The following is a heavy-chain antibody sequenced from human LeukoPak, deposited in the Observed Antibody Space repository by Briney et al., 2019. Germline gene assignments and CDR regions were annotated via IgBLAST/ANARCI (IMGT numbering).Heavy chain of an antibody. V-gene: IGHV3-64*01. CDR2: ISSNGGST. CDR1: GFTFSSYA. D-gene: IGHD6-19*01. CDR3: AKGFGQYSSGWYFDY. Sequence: GGSLRLSCAASGFTFSSYAMHWVRQAPGKGLEYVSAISSNGGSTYYANSVKGRFTISRDNSKNTLYLQMNRLRAEDTAVYYCAKGFGQYSSGWYFDYWGQGTLVTVSS. J-gene: IGHJ4*02.